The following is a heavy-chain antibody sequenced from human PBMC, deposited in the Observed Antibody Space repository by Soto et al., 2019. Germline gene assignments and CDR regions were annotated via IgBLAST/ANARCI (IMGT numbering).Heavy chain of an antibody. Sequence: ASVKVSCKASGYTFTSYGISWVRQAPGQGLEWMGWISAYNGNTNYAQKLQGRVTMTTDASTSTAYMELRSLRSDDTAVYYCARVTSDDYYVSFAPWGQGPLVTVSS. CDR3: ARVTSDDYYVSFAP. J-gene: IGHJ5*02. CDR1: GYTFTSYG. CDR2: ISAYNGNT. D-gene: IGHD3-10*02. V-gene: IGHV1-18*01.